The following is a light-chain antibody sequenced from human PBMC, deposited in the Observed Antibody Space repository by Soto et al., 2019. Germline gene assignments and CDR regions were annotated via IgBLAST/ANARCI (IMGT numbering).Light chain of an antibody. CDR3: QQRSNWIT. CDR1: QSVSGY. V-gene: IGKV3-11*01. Sequence: PSRASQSVSGYIGWYQQKPGQAPRLLIYADSNRATGIPARFSGSGSGTDFTLTISSLEPEDFAVYYCQQRSNWITFGQGTRLEIK. CDR2: ADS. J-gene: IGKJ5*01.